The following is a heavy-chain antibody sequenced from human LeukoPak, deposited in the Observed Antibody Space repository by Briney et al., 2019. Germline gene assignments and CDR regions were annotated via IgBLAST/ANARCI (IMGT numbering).Heavy chain of an antibody. D-gene: IGHD5-12*01. Sequence: GGSLRLSCAASGFTFSSYSMSWVRQAPGKGLEWVGRIKSKTDGGTTDYAAPVKGRFTISRDDSKNTLYLQMNSLKTEDTAVYYCTTSNSGYDYLFDYWGQGTLVTVSS. CDR3: TTSNSGYDYLFDY. CDR1: GFTFSSYS. V-gene: IGHV3-15*01. J-gene: IGHJ4*02. CDR2: IKSKTDGGTT.